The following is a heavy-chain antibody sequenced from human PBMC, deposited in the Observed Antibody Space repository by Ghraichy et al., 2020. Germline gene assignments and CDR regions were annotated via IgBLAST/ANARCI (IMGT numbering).Heavy chain of an antibody. CDR3: ARDPFRSSFDY. CDR2: IYTTGST. J-gene: IGHJ4*02. CDR1: GGSITIYH. V-gene: IGHV4-4*07. D-gene: IGHD1-26*01. Sequence: SETLSLTCTVSGGSITIYHWSWIRQPAGKGLEWIGRIYTTGSTNYNPSLKSRLTMSVDTSKKQFSLKLRSVTAADTAVYYCARDPFRSSFDYWGQGTLVTVSS.